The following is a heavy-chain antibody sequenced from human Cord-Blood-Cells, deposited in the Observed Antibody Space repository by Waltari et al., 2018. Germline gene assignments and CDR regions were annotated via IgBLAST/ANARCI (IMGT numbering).Heavy chain of an antibody. CDR2: IYYSGTT. J-gene: IGHJ4*02. D-gene: IGHD1-26*01. Sequence: QLQLQESGPGLVKPSETLSLTCTVSGGPISSSSYYWGWIRQPPGEGLEWIGSIYYSGTTYYSPAPKIRVTISRDASRNGFSLKLSSVTAADTAVYYCARRPGRVGATWGDYWGQGTLVTVSS. CDR3: ARRPGRVGATWGDY. CDR1: GGPISSSSYY. V-gene: IGHV4-39*01.